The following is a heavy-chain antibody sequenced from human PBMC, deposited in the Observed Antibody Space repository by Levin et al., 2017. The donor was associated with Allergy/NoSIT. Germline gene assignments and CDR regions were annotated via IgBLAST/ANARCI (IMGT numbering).Heavy chain of an antibody. CDR1: GFTLSSYN. CDR3: AKDWGVFNVPFLDS. D-gene: IGHD3-10*02. CDR2: ISPNSDFI. V-gene: IGHV3-21*04. J-gene: IGHJ4*02. Sequence: GESLKISCTASGFTLSSYNMDWVRQTPGKGLEWVSSISPNSDFIYYAGSLRGRFTISRDNAKNSLYLEMNSLRAEDTALYYCAKDWGVFNVPFLDSWGQGTLVTVSS.